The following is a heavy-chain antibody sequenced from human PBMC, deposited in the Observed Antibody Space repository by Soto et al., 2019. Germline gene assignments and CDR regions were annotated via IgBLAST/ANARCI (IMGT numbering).Heavy chain of an antibody. CDR1: EFTFSNYA. V-gene: IGHV3-30*03. CDR3: ARGPSYSDSYFDH. J-gene: IGHJ4*02. CDR2: ISYDGNNK. Sequence: GGSLRLSCAASEFTFSNYAMHWVRQAPGKGLQWLAVISYDGNNKYYADSVEGRFTISRDNSKNTVYLQMNSMRLEDTAVYYCARGPSYSDSYFDHWGQGTLVTVSS. D-gene: IGHD4-17*01.